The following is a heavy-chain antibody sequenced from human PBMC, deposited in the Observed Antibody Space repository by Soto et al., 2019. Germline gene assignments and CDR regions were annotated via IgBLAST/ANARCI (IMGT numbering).Heavy chain of an antibody. D-gene: IGHD5-12*01. CDR3: ARDIDSGYRGYGNWFEP. J-gene: IGHJ5*02. Sequence: GGSLRLSCAASGFTFSSYGMHWVRQAPGKGLEWVAVISYDGSNKYYADSVKGRFTISRDNSKNTLYLQMNSLRAEDTAVYYCARDIDSGYRGYGNWFEPWGQGTLVTVSS. CDR2: ISYDGSNK. V-gene: IGHV3-30*03. CDR1: GFTFSSYG.